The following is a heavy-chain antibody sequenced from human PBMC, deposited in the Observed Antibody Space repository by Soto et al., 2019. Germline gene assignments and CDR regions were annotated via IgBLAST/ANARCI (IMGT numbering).Heavy chain of an antibody. D-gene: IGHD3-22*01. CDR3: AKGRYFDSSGGCANY. V-gene: IGHV3-23*01. Sequence: PARGLEWVAAISGSGHATYYTQSVRGRFTISRDKSKKTVFLQMNNLSTEDTAIYYCAKGRYFDSSGGCANYWGLGTLVTVSS. CDR2: ISGSGHAT. J-gene: IGHJ4*02.